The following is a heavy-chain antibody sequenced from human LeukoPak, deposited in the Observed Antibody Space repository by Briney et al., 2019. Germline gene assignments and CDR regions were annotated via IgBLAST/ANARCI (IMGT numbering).Heavy chain of an antibody. V-gene: IGHV4-59*08. D-gene: IGHD3-3*01. CDR1: GGSISSYY. J-gene: IGHJ4*02. CDR2: IYYSGST. Sequence: SETLSLTCTVSGGSISSYYWSWIRQPPGKGLEWIGYIYYSGSTNYNPSLKSRVTISVDTSKNQFSLKLSSVTAADTAVYYCARTSAITIFGVVIIPASIDYWGQGTLVTVSS. CDR3: ARTSAITIFGVVIIPASIDY.